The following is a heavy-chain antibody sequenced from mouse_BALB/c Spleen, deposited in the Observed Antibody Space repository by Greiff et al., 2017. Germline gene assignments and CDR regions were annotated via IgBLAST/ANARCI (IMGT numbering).Heavy chain of an antibody. CDR1: GYSFTSYW. V-gene: IGHV1S127*01. D-gene: IGHD1-2*01. J-gene: IGHJ4*01. CDR2: IDPSDSET. Sequence: QVQLQQSGPQLVRPGASVKISCKASGYSFTSYWMHWVKQRPGQGLEWIGMIDPSDSETRLNQKFKDKATLTVDKSSSTAYMQLSSPTSEDSAVYYCARRGAATLDYWGQGTSVTVSS. CDR3: ARRGAATLDY.